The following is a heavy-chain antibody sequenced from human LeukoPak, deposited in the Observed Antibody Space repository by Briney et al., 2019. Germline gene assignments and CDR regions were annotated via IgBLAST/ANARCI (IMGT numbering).Heavy chain of an antibody. CDR3: ARAIAMAYDAFDI. V-gene: IGHV3-7*01. Sequence: GGPLRLSCAASGFTFSSYWMSWVRQAPGKGLEWVANIKQDGSEKYYVDSVKGRFTISRDNAKNSLYLQMNSLRAEDTAVYYCARAIAMAYDAFDIWGQGTMVTVSS. J-gene: IGHJ3*02. CDR2: IKQDGSEK. CDR1: GFTFSSYW. D-gene: IGHD5-18*01.